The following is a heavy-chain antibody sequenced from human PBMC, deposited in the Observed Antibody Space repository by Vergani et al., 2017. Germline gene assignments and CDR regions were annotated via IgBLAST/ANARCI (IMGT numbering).Heavy chain of an antibody. Sequence: EVQLVQSGAEVKKPGATMKISCKVSGYTFIDHYMHWVKQDPGKGLELMGLVDPEDGETIYAEKFKGRVTITADTYTDTAHLELSILRSEDTAVYYCATPQAVTTGGMEVWGQGTTVIVSS. J-gene: IGHJ6*02. CDR1: GYTFIDHY. D-gene: IGHD4-17*01. CDR3: ATPQAVTTGGMEV. V-gene: IGHV1-69-2*01. CDR2: VDPEDGET.